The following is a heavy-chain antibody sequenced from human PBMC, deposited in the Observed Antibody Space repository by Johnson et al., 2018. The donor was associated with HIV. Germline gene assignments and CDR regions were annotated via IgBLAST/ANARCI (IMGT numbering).Heavy chain of an antibody. J-gene: IGHJ3*02. CDR1: GFSFDDYA. CDR3: ARERWYYGNPAFDI. D-gene: IGHD4-11*01. CDR2: ISWNSGSI. V-gene: IGHV3-9*01. Sequence: LVESGGGVVRPGGSLRLSCAASGFSFDDYAMHWVRQPPGKGLEWVSGISWNSGSIGYVDSVQGRFTISRDNAKNTLYLQMNSLRTEDTAVYYCARERWYYGNPAFDIWGQGTMVTVSS.